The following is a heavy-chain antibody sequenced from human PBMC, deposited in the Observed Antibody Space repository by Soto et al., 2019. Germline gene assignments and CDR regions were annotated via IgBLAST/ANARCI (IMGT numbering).Heavy chain of an antibody. Sequence: GGSLRLSCAASGFTVSNNYMSWVRQAPGKGLEWVSLIYSGGSTSYADSVKGRFTISRDNSKNTLFLQMNSLRAEDTAVYFCVTYTSLDYWGQGTLVTVSS. D-gene: IGHD2-2*02. CDR1: GFTVSNNY. V-gene: IGHV3-53*01. CDR2: IYSGGST. J-gene: IGHJ4*02. CDR3: VTYTSLDY.